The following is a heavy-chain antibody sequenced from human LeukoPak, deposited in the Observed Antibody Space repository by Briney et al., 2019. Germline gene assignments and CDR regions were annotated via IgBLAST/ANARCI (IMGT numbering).Heavy chain of an antibody. CDR1: GYTFSSYA. J-gene: IGHJ4*02. D-gene: IGHD5-18*01. CDR2: ISGSGGST. V-gene: IGHV3-23*01. Sequence: PGGSLRLSCAASGYTFSSYAMSWVRQAPGKGLEWVSAISGSGGSTYYADSVKGRFTISRDNSKNTLYLQMNSLRAEDTAVYYCAKVGLWLRGGYSYGYYDYWGQGTLVTVSS. CDR3: AKVGLWLRGGYSYGYYDY.